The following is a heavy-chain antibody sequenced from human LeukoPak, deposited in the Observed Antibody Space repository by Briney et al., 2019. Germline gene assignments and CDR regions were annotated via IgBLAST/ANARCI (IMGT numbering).Heavy chain of an antibody. CDR3: ARDLPYGSGSYSGFDP. Sequence: GASVKVSCKASGYTFTGYYMHWVRQAPGQGLEWMGWINPNSGGTNYAQKFQGRVTMTRDTSISTAYMELGRLRSDDTAVYYCARDLPYGSGSYSGFDPWGQGTLVTVSS. D-gene: IGHD3-10*01. CDR2: INPNSGGT. CDR1: GYTFTGYY. V-gene: IGHV1-2*02. J-gene: IGHJ5*02.